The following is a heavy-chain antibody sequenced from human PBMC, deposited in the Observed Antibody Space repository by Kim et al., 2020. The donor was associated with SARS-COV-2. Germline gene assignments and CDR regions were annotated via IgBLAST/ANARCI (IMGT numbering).Heavy chain of an antibody. CDR1: GFTFSSYW. Sequence: GVSLRLSCAASGFTFSSYWMHWVRQAPGKGLVWVSRINSDGSSTSYADSVKGRFTISRDNAKNTLYLQMNSLRAEDTAVYYCARETYDYVWGSSGVLDYWGQGTLVTVSS. CDR3: ARETYDYVWGSSGVLDY. CDR2: INSDGSST. D-gene: IGHD3-16*01. J-gene: IGHJ4*02. V-gene: IGHV3-74*01.